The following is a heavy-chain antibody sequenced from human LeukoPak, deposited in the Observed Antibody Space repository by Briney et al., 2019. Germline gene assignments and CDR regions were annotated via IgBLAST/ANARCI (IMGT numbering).Heavy chain of an antibody. CDR2: ISYDGSNK. CDR3: AKEGPTALGVPAHYGMDV. CDR1: GFTFSSYG. V-gene: IGHV3-30*18. D-gene: IGHD2-2*01. Sequence: GRSLRLSCAASGFTFSSYGMHWVRHAPGKVLEWVAVISYDGSNKYYADSVKGRFTISRDNSKNTLYLQMNSLRAEDTAVYYCAKEGPTALGVPAHYGMDVWGKGTTVTVSS. J-gene: IGHJ6*04.